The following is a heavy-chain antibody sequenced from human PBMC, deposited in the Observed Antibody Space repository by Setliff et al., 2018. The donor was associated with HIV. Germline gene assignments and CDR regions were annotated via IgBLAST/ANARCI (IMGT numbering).Heavy chain of an antibody. Sequence: ASETLSLTCTVSGGSISSGIYYWIWIRQPAGKGLEWIGHVYTTGGTNYNPSLESRLTISVDTSRNQFSLRLSSVTAADTAVYYCARDRWGFGELLLSRDAFDIWGQGTMVTVSS. CDR3: ARDRWGFGELLLSRDAFDI. D-gene: IGHD3-10*01. CDR2: VYTTGGT. V-gene: IGHV4-61*09. CDR1: GGSISSGIYY. J-gene: IGHJ3*02.